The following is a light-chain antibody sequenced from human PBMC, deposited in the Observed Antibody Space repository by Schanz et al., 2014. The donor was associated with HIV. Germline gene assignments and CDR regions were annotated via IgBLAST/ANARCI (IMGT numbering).Light chain of an antibody. CDR2: AAS. Sequence: DIQMTQSPSSLSASVGDRVTITCRASQSISSNLNWYQQKPGKAPKLLIYAASRLQSGVPSRFSVSGSGTDFTLTISSLQPEDFATYYCQQSYSTPLTFGGGTKVDIK. CDR3: QQSYSTPLT. CDR1: QSISSN. V-gene: IGKV1-39*01. J-gene: IGKJ4*01.